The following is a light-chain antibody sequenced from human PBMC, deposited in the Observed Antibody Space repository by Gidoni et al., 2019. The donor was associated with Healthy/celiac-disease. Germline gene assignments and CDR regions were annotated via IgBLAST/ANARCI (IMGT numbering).Light chain of an antibody. J-gene: IGKJ3*01. V-gene: IGKV3-11*01. Sequence: EIVLTQSPATLSLAPGERATLSCRASQSVSSYLAWYQQKPGQAPSLLIYDASNRATGIPARFSGGGSGTDFTLTISSLEPEDFAVYYCQQRSNWPFGPGTKVDIK. CDR3: QQRSNWP. CDR2: DAS. CDR1: QSVSSY.